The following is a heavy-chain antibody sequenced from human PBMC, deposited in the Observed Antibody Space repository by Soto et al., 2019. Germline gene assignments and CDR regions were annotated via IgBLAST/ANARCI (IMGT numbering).Heavy chain of an antibody. Sequence: QAQLVQSAAELKKPGASVKVSCRASGYTFTAFYIHWMRQAPGQGLEWLGWINPNSGGTHYGQKFEDRVTVTRDTSVSTAYMELSSLKSDDTAVYYCAREGPQGGGDYFGMDVWGQGTTVTVSS. CDR1: GYTFTAFY. D-gene: IGHD3-10*01. V-gene: IGHV1-2*02. J-gene: IGHJ6*02. CDR3: AREGPQGGGDYFGMDV. CDR2: INPNSGGT.